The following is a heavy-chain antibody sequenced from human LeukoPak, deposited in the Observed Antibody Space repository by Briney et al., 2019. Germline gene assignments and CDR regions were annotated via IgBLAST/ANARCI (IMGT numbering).Heavy chain of an antibody. CDR3: ARDPATVTYFDY. J-gene: IGHJ4*02. Sequence: PGRSLRLSCAASRFTFSSYAMHWVRQAPGKGLEWVAVISYDGSNKYYADSVKGRFTISRDNSKNTLYLQMNSLRAEDTAVYYCARDPATVTYFDYWGQGTLVTVSS. V-gene: IGHV3-30-3*01. CDR2: ISYDGSNK. CDR1: RFTFSSYA. D-gene: IGHD4-17*01.